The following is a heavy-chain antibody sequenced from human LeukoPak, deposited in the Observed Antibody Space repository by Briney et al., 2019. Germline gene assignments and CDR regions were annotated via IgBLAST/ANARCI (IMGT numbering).Heavy chain of an antibody. V-gene: IGHV3-30*02. J-gene: IGHJ3*02. CDR1: GFTFQNYA. D-gene: IGHD6-19*01. CDR2: IRYDGSNK. CDR3: AKDQWAVAGIYDAFDM. Sequence: GGSLRLSCAASGFTFQNYAMSWVRQAPGKGLEWVALIRYDGSNKDYEDSVKGRFTISRDNSKNTLYLQMNSLRAEDTAIYYCAKDQWAVAGIYDAFDMWGQGTMVIVSS.